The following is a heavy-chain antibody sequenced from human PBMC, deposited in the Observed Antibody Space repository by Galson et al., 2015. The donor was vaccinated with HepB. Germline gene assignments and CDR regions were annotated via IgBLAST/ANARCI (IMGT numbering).Heavy chain of an antibody. V-gene: IGHV1-46*01. CDR1: GDTFTSSY. J-gene: IGHJ4*02. CDR2: INPSGGST. Sequence: SVKVSCQASGDTFTSSYMHWVRQAPGQGLEWMGIINPSGGSTSYAQKFQGRVTMTRDTSTSTVYMELSSLRSEDTAVYYCAYDILTGPEGYWGQGTLVTVSS. D-gene: IGHD3-9*01. CDR3: AYDILTGPEGY.